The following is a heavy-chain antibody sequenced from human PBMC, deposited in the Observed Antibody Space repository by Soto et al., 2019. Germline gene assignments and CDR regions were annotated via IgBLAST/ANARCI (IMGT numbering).Heavy chain of an antibody. CDR2: KKKKGSEK. CDR3: ARDPGCSGGSCYSSPLNYYYYYGMDV. D-gene: IGHD2-15*01. CDR1: WVTLCRYL. J-gene: IGHJ6*02. Sequence: GGAPRLPCSAPWVTLCRYLMCWGPPAPRKRVEWGGNKKKKGSEKNNVGSVEGRVTHSRDKTKNSLYLQMNSLRAEDTAVYYCARDPGCSGGSCYSSPLNYYYYYGMDVWGQGTTVTVSS. V-gene: IGHV3-7*05.